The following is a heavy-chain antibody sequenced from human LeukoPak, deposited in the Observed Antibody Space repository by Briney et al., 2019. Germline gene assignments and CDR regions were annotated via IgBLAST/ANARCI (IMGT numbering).Heavy chain of an antibody. CDR3: ARVLRGGCSGGSCYDSDYFDD. J-gene: IGHJ4*02. CDR1: GFTFSSYS. D-gene: IGHD2-15*01. V-gene: IGHV3-21*01. CDR2: ISSSSSYI. Sequence: GGSLRLSCAASGFTFSSYSMNWVRQAPGKGLEWVSSISSSSSYIYYADSVKGRFTISRDNAKNSLYLQMNSLRAEDTAVYYCARVLRGGCSGGSCYDSDYFDDWGQGILVTVSS.